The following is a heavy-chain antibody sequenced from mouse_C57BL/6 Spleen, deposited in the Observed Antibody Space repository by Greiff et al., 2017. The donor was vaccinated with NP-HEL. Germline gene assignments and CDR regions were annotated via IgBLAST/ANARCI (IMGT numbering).Heavy chain of an antibody. CDR1: GFTFSSYT. D-gene: IGHD4-1*01. CDR2: ISGGGGNT. J-gene: IGHJ2*01. CDR3: ARTGNAFDY. Sequence: DVKLVESGGGLVKPGGSLKLSCAASGFTFSSYTMSWVRQTPEKRLEWVATISGGGGNTYYPDSVKGRFTISRDNAKNTLYLQMSSLRSEDTALYYCARTGNAFDYWGQGTTLTVSS. V-gene: IGHV5-9*01.